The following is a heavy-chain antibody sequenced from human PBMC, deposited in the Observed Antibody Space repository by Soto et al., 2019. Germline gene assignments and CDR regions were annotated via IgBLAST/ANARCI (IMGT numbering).Heavy chain of an antibody. CDR2: ISAHNGNT. D-gene: IGHD1-1*01. CDR3: ARGRYGDY. CDR1: GYDFTTYG. Sequence: QAHLVQSGAEVKKPGASVKVSCKGSGYDFTTYGITWVRQAPGQGLEWMAWISAHNGNTDYAQKLQGRVTVTRDTSTSTAYMELRSLRSDDTAMHYCARGRYGDYWGQGALVTVSS. V-gene: IGHV1-18*01. J-gene: IGHJ4*02.